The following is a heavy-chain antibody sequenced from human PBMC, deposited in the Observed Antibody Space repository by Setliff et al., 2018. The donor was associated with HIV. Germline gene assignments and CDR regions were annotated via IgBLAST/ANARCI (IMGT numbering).Heavy chain of an antibody. J-gene: IGHJ5*02. CDR3: ARVLTIFGVVPWFDP. V-gene: IGHV1-8*01. CDR1: GYTFTSYD. D-gene: IGHD3-3*01. CDR2: MNPNSGNT. Sequence: ASVKVSCKASGYTFTSYDINWVRQATGQGLEWMGWMNPNSGNTGYAQKFQGRVTMTRNTSIGTAYMELSSLRSEDTAVYYCARVLTIFGVVPWFDPWGQGTLVTVSS.